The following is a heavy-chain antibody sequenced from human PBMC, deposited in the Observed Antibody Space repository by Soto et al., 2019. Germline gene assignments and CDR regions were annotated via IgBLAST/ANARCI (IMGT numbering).Heavy chain of an antibody. CDR1: GGTFSSYA. J-gene: IGHJ3*02. CDR2: IIPIFGTA. D-gene: IGHD2-2*01. Sequence: GASVKVSCKASGGTFSSYAISWVRQAPGQGLEWMGGIIPIFGTANYAQKFQGRVTITADESTSTAYMELSSLRSEDTAVYYCARDTVVPADTDAFDIWRQGTMVTVSS. CDR3: ARDTVVPADTDAFDI. V-gene: IGHV1-69*13.